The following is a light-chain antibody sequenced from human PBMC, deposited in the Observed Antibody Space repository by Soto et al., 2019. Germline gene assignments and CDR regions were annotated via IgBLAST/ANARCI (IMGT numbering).Light chain of an antibody. Sequence: QSALTQPASVSGSPGQSITISCTGTSSDVGSYNLVSWYQQHPGKAPKLMIYEVSKRPSGVSNRFSGSKSGNTASLTISGPQAEDEADYYCCSYAGSSTSVVFGGGTQLTVL. CDR2: EVS. CDR3: CSYAGSSTSVV. J-gene: IGLJ2*01. CDR1: SSDVGSYNL. V-gene: IGLV2-23*02.